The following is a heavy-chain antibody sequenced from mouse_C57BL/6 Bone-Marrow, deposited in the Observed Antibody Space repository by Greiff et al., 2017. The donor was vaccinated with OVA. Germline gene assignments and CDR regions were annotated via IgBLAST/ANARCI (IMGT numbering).Heavy chain of an antibody. CDR1: GYTFTSYG. Sequence: VQLQQSGAELARPGASVKLSCKASGYTFTSYGISWVKQRTGQGLEWIGVIDPSDSYTNYNQKFKGKATLTVDTSSSTAYMQLSSLTSEDSAVYYCARGKSNAMDYWGQGTSVTVSS. J-gene: IGHJ4*01. V-gene: IGHV1-59*01. CDR3: ARGKSNAMDY. CDR2: IDPSDSYT.